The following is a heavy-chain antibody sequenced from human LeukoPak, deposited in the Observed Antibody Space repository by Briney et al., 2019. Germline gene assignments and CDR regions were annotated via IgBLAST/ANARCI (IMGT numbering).Heavy chain of an antibody. CDR3: ARAYSNYYYYMDV. CDR2: IKSSSAYI. V-gene: IGHV3-21*01. D-gene: IGHD4-11*01. Sequence: GGSLSLSCAASGFSFSTYGMNWVRQAPGKGLEGVSSIKSSSAYIYYEHSVKGRFNISRDNEKKSLFLQMDSMRVEDTAVYYCARAYSNYYYYMDVWGRGTTVTVS. CDR1: GFSFSTYG. J-gene: IGHJ6*03.